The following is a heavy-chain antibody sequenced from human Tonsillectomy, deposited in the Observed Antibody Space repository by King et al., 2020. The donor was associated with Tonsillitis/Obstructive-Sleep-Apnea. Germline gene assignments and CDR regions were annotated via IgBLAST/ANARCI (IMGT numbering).Heavy chain of an antibody. CDR3: ARLGFLPDYDYIGGSYRQRNWFDP. D-gene: IGHD3-16*02. CDR2: IYYSGST. CDR1: GGSISSSSYY. Sequence: QLQESGPGLVKPSETLSLTCTVSGGSISSSSYYWGWIRQPPGKGLEWIGSIYYSGSTYYNPSLKSRVTISVDTSKNQFSLKLSSVTAADTAVHYCARLGFLPDYDYIGGSYRQRNWFDPWGQGTLVTVSS. V-gene: IGHV4-39*01. J-gene: IGHJ5*02.